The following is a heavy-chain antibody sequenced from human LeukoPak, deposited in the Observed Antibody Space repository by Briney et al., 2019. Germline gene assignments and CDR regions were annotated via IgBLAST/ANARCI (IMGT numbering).Heavy chain of an antibody. J-gene: IGHJ4*02. CDR2: IGGSGGST. CDR1: GFTFSSCA. CDR3: AKVETAAVPTLRAFDY. V-gene: IGHV3-23*01. Sequence: GGSLRLSCAASGFTFSSCAMSWVRQAPGKGLEWVSSIGGSGGSTYYADSVKGRFTISRDNSKNTLYLQMNSLRAEDTAVYYCAKVETAAVPTLRAFDYWGQGTLVTVSS. D-gene: IGHD6-13*01.